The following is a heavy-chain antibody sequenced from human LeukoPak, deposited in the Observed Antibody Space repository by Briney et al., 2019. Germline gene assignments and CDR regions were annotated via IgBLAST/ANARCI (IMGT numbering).Heavy chain of an antibody. CDR1: GYTFTDYH. CDR2: INPNSGDT. V-gene: IGHV1-2*02. J-gene: IGHJ4*02. CDR3: ATLMAHLDY. D-gene: IGHD2-8*01. Sequence: GASVKVSCKPFGYTFTDYHMHWVRQAPGQGLEWMGWINPNSGDTNYAQKFQGRVTMTRDTTISTAYMELSRLRSDDTAVFYCATLMAHLDYWGQGTLVTVSS.